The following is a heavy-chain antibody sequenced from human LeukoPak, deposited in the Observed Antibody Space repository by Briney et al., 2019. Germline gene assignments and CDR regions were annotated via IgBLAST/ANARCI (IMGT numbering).Heavy chain of an antibody. D-gene: IGHD1-7*01. CDR1: GFIFSSYW. Sequence: GGSLRLSCAASGFIFSSYWMHWVRQAPGKGLVWVSRINSDGSSTSYADSVKGRFTISRDNAKNTLYLQMNSLRAEDTAVYYCASGTSNWNYGAFDIWGQGTMVTVSS. J-gene: IGHJ3*02. CDR3: ASGTSNWNYGAFDI. V-gene: IGHV3-74*01. CDR2: INSDGSST.